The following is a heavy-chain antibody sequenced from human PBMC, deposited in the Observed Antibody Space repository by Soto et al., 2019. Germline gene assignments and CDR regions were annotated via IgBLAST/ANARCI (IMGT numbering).Heavy chain of an antibody. V-gene: IGHV1-69*02. D-gene: IGHD2-21*01. CDR1: GGTFSTYS. J-gene: IGHJ3*02. CDR3: TIGSWSGEVFDI. CDR2: IIPMLGIR. Sequence: QVQLVQSGAEVKKPGSSVKVSCKDSGGTFSTYSMFWVRQAPGQGLEWMGRIIPMLGIRNYAQRFQVRVTITADKSTATAHMELSSLRSEDTALYYCTIGSWSGEVFDIWGQGTMDTVSS.